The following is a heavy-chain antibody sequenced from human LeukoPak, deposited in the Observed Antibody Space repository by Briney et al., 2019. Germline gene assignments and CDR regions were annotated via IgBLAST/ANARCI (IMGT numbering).Heavy chain of an antibody. Sequence: SETLSLTCAVYGGSFSGYYWSWIRQPPGKGLEWIGYIYYSGSTNYNPSLKSRVTISVDTSKNQFSLKLSSVTAADTAVYYCARDVGVRYFDWFLLGYWGQGTLVTVSS. J-gene: IGHJ4*02. CDR1: GGSFSGYY. D-gene: IGHD3-9*01. CDR3: ARDVGVRYFDWFLLGY. CDR2: IYYSGST. V-gene: IGHV4-59*01.